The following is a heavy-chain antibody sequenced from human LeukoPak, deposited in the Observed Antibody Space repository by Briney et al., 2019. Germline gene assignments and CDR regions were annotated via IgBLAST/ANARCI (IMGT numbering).Heavy chain of an antibody. Sequence: PGGSLRLSCAASGFTFSSYAMSWVRQAPGKGLEWVSAISGSGGSTYYADSVKGRFTISRDNSKNTLYLQMNSLRAEDTAVYYCAKDGPPEVVPATPYYFDYWGQGTPVTVSS. CDR2: ISGSGGST. D-gene: IGHD2-2*01. CDR3: AKDGPPEVVPATPYYFDY. J-gene: IGHJ4*02. V-gene: IGHV3-23*01. CDR1: GFTFSSYA.